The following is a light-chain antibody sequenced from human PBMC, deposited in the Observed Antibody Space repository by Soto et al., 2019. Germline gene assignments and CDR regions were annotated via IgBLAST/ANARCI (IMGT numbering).Light chain of an antibody. V-gene: IGKV1-5*01. CDR2: DVS. CDR3: QQYYGALYS. Sequence: DIQLTQSPSTLSASVGDRVTITCRASQTVIRWLAWYQQKPGKVPKVLIYDVSTLESGVTSRFSGSGSGTEFTLTISGLQPDDVATYYCQQYYGALYSFGQGTKLEI. CDR1: QTVIRW. J-gene: IGKJ2*03.